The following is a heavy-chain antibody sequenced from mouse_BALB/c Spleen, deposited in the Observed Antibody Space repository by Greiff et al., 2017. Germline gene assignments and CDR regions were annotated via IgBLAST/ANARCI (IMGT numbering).Heavy chain of an antibody. CDR3: AREQDYDGAWFAY. CDR1: GFSLTSYG. J-gene: IGHJ3*01. CDR2: IWAGGST. Sequence: VKLVESGPGLVAPSQSLSITCTVSGFSLTSYGVHWVRQPPGKGLEWLGVIWAGGSTNYNSALMSRLSISKDNSKSQVFLKMNSLQTDDTAMYYCAREQDYDGAWFAYWGQGTLVTVSA. V-gene: IGHV2-9*02. D-gene: IGHD2-4*01.